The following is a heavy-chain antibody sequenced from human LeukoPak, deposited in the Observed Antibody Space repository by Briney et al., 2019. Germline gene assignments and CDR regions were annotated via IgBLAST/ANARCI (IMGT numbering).Heavy chain of an antibody. CDR1: GGTFSSYA. CDR3: ARGTRLGQYYFDY. D-gene: IGHD6-25*01. V-gene: IGHV1-69*13. Sequence: SVKVSCKASGGTFSSYAISWVRQAPGQGLEWMGGIIPIFGTANYAQKFQGRVTITADESTSTAYMELSSLRSEDTAVYYCARGTRLGQYYFDYWSQGTLVTVSS. J-gene: IGHJ4*02. CDR2: IIPIFGTA.